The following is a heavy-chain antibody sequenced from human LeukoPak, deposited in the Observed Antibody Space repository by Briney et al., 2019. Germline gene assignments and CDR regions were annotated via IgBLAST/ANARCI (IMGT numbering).Heavy chain of an antibody. V-gene: IGHV4-59*06. CDR2: IYYSGST. Sequence: PSETLSLTCTVSGGSISSYYWSWIRQPPGKGLEWIGYIYYSGSTYYNPSLKSRVTISVDTSKNQFSLKLSSVTAADTAVYYCASPYYYDSSGYSDAFDIWGQGTMVTVSS. D-gene: IGHD3-22*01. J-gene: IGHJ3*02. CDR1: GGSISSYY. CDR3: ASPYYYDSSGYSDAFDI.